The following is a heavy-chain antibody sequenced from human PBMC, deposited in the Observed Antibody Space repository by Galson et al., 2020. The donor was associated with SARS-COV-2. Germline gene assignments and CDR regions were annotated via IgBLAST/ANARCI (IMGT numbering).Heavy chain of an antibody. CDR3: ARDSDTGSYGLGDY. CDR2: ISYEGANK. J-gene: IGHJ4*02. D-gene: IGHD1-26*01. V-gene: IGHV3-30*01. CDR1: GFTFSFYA. Sequence: GESLKISCVASGFTFSFYAIHWARQAPGKGLEWVADISYEGANKYYADSVKGRFTISRDNSRNTLYLQMNSLRAEDTAVYYCARDSDTGSYGLGDYWGQGTLVTVSP.